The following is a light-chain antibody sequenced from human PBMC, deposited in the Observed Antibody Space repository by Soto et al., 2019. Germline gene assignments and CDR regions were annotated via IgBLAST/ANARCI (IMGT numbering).Light chain of an antibody. Sequence: DIKMTQSPSTLSASVGDKVTITCRASQSISSRLAWFQQKPGKAPKVLIYQASSLENGVPSRFSGSGAGTEFTRTISSLQPDDSATYYCQQYESSAPYTFGQGTKLEIK. J-gene: IGKJ2*01. V-gene: IGKV1-5*03. CDR1: QSISSR. CDR3: QQYESSAPYT. CDR2: QAS.